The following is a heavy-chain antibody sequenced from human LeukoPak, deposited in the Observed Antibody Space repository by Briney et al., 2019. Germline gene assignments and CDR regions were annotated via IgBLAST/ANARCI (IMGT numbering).Heavy chain of an antibody. D-gene: IGHD3-16*01. CDR3: ARDTWITLGYYYYGMDV. J-gene: IGHJ6*02. V-gene: IGHV3-7*01. CDR1: GLTFSSYW. Sequence: GSLRLSCAASGLTFSSYWMSWVRQAPGKGLEWVANIKQDGSEKYYVDSVKGRFTISRDNAKNSLYLQMNSLRAEDTAVYYCARDTWITLGYYYYGMDVWGQGTTVTVSS. CDR2: IKQDGSEK.